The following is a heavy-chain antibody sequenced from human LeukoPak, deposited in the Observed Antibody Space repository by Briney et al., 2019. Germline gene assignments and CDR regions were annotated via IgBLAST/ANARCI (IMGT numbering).Heavy chain of an antibody. Sequence: GGSLRLSCAASGFTFSSYSMNWVRQAPGKGLEWVSAISGSGGSTYYADSVKGRFTISRDNSKNTLYLQMNSLRAEDTAVYYCAKGGSLLTGYYNNWFDPWGQGTLVTVSS. CDR2: ISGSGGST. CDR3: AKGGSLLTGYYNNWFDP. D-gene: IGHD3-9*01. CDR1: GFTFSSYS. V-gene: IGHV3-23*01. J-gene: IGHJ5*02.